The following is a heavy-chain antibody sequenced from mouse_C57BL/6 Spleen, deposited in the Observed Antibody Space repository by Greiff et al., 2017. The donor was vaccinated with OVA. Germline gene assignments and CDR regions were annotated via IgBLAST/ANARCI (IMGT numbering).Heavy chain of an antibody. Sequence: VQLQQPGAELVKPGASVKLSCKASGYTFTSYWMHWVKQRPGRGLEWIGRIDPNSGGTKYNEKFKSKATLTVDKPSSTAYMQRSSLTSEDSAVYDGVVGDDGGYYAMDYWGQGTAVTVSS. D-gene: IGHD1-1*02. CDR3: VVGDDGGYYAMDY. J-gene: IGHJ4*01. CDR1: GYTFTSYW. CDR2: IDPNSGGT. V-gene: IGHV1-72*01.